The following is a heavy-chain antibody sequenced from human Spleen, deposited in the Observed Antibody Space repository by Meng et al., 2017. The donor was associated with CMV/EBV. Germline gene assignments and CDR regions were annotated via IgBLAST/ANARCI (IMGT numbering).Heavy chain of an antibody. V-gene: IGHV4-61*01. D-gene: IGHD5-24*01. CDR1: GDSVSSGTHY. CDR2: IHYSGNT. J-gene: IGHJ4*02. CDR3: ARVWLQLKIIDY. Sequence: GSLRLSCTVSGDSVSSGTHYWSWTRQTPGKGLEWIGYIHYSGNTNYHPSLKSRVTISLDTSSNQFSLQLSSVTAADTAVYYCARVWLQLKIIDYWGQGTLVTVSS.